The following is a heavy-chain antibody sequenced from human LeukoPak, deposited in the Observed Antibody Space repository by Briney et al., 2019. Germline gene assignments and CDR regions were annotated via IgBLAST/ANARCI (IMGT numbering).Heavy chain of an antibody. J-gene: IGHJ4*02. V-gene: IGHV3-30-3*01. CDR2: ISYDGSNK. CDR1: GFTFSSYA. D-gene: IGHD2-21*02. CDR3: ARDPLYVVVTAIPSYFDY. Sequence: GGALRLSCAASGFTFSSYAMHWVRHAPGKGLEWVAVISYDGSNKHYADSVKGRFTISRDNSKNTLYLQMNSLRAEDTAVYYCARDPLYVVVTAIPSYFDYWGQGTLVTVSS.